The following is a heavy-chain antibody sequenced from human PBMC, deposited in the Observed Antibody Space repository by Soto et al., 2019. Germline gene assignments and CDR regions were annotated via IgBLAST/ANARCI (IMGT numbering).Heavy chain of an antibody. CDR3: ARRWGRSFDY. CDR1: GGSISSSSSY. J-gene: IGHJ4*02. V-gene: IGHV4-39*01. D-gene: IGHD2-15*01. Sequence: PSETLSLTCTVSGGSISSSSSYWGWIRQPPGKGLEWIGSISYSGSTYYNPSLKSRVTISVDTSKNQFSLKLSSVTAADTAVYYCARRWGRSFDYWGQGTLVTVSS. CDR2: ISYSGST.